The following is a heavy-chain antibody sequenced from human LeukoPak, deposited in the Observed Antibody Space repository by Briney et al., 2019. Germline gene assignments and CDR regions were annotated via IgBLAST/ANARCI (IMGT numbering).Heavy chain of an antibody. Sequence: PSETLALTCAVYGGPFSGYYWSWIRQPPGKGLEWIGEINHSGSTNYNPALKSRVTISVDTSKTQFSLKMSSVTAEDTALYYCARIEVGCSSTSCYFEWGQGTLVTVSS. CDR1: GGPFSGYY. CDR3: ARIEVGCSSTSCYFE. V-gene: IGHV4-34*01. CDR2: INHSGST. D-gene: IGHD2-2*01. J-gene: IGHJ4*02.